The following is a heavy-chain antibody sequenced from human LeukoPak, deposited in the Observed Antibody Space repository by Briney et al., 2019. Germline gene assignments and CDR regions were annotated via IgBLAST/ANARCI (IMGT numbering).Heavy chain of an antibody. CDR1: GWSFSGYY. D-gene: IGHD3-22*01. CDR2: INHSGST. Sequence: PSETLSLTCAVYGWSFSGYYWSWIRQPPGKGLKWIGEINHSGSTNYNPSLKSRVTISVDTSKNQCSLKLSSVTAADTAVYYCHYDSSGIVDAFDIWGQGTMVTVSS. CDR3: HYDSSGIVDAFDI. J-gene: IGHJ3*02. V-gene: IGHV4-34*01.